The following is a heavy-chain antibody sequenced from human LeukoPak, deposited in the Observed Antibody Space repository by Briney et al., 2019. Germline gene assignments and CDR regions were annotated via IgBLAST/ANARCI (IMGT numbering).Heavy chain of an antibody. V-gene: IGHV4-59*01. CDR3: AGGLSLFDSGGYHHL. J-gene: IGHJ5*02. Sequence: SETLSLTCTVSGGSISNYYWSWIRQSPGKGLEWIGYVYNTGSTDYNPSLKSRATLSVDRSKNQFFLKLTYMTAADTAIYYCAGGLSLFDSGGYHHLWGRGTLVTVSS. CDR2: VYNTGST. D-gene: IGHD3-22*01. CDR1: GGSISNYY.